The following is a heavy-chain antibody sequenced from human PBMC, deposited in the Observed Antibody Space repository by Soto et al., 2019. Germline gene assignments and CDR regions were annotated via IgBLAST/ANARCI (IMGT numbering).Heavy chain of an antibody. D-gene: IGHD3-10*01. CDR1: GFTFSDYY. J-gene: IGHJ4*02. V-gene: IGHV3-11*01. Sequence: SLRLSCAASGFTFSDYYMTWIRQAPGKGLEWVSYISSGGNTIYYADSVKGRFTVSRDNAKNSLYLQMDSLRAEDTAVYYCASDPYYYASEYWGQGTLVTVSS. CDR3: ASDPYYYASEY. CDR2: ISSGGNTI.